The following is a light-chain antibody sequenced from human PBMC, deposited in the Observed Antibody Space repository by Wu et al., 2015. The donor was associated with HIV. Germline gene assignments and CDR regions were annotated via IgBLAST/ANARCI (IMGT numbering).Light chain of an antibody. V-gene: IGKV1-39*01. Sequence: DIQMTQSPSSLSASVGDRVTITCRASQSISNFLNWYQHKPGKAPKVLIYAASSLQSGVPSRFSGSGSGTDFTLTISSLQPEDFTTYYCQQSYHTPWTFGQGTKVEIK. CDR2: AAS. CDR1: QSISNF. J-gene: IGKJ1*01. CDR3: QQSYHTPWT.